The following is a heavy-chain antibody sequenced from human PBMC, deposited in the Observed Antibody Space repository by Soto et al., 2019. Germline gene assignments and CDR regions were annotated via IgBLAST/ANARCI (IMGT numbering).Heavy chain of an antibody. CDR2: IVPMFGTA. Sequence: SVKVSCKASGGTFANFIMNWVRQTPGQGLEWMGGIVPMFGTATYAEKFKGRVTISATESTSTAYMELTSLRSEDTAVYYCARNGTYSSSLSQYSGMDVWGQGTTVTVSS. CDR1: GGTFANFI. D-gene: IGHD6-6*01. CDR3: ARNGTYSSSLSQYSGMDV. V-gene: IGHV1-69*13. J-gene: IGHJ6*02.